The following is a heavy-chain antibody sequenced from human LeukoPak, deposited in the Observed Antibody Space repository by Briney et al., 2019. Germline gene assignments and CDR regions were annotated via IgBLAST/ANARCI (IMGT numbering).Heavy chain of an antibody. J-gene: IGHJ4*02. D-gene: IGHD2-15*01. Sequence: SSETLSLTCTVSNDSISSGDYYWNWIRQPPGKGLEWIGYIFHRGGTSYNPSLKGRILFSVDTSQNQFSLKLNSVTAADTAVYYCVREILYCSGGSCYRGPYDNWGQGTLVTVSA. CDR1: NDSISSGDYY. CDR3: VREILYCSGGSCYRGPYDN. CDR2: IFHRGGT. V-gene: IGHV4-30-4*08.